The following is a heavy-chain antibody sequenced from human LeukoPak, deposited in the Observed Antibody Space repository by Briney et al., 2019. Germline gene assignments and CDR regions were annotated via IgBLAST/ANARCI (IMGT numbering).Heavy chain of an antibody. CDR2: IYYSGST. V-gene: IGHV4-59*01. J-gene: IGHJ6*03. Sequence: SETLSLTCTVSGGSISSYYWSWIRQPPGKGLEWIGYIYYSGSTNYNPSLKSRVTISVDTSKNQFSLKLSSVTAADTAVYHCASYYYYMDVWGKGTTVTVSS. CDR3: ASYYYYMDV. CDR1: GGSISSYY.